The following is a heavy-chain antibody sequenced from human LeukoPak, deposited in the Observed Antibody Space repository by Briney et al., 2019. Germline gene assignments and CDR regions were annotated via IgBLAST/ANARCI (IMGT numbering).Heavy chain of an antibody. J-gene: IGHJ4*02. Sequence: GSLRLSCAASGFTSSSYSMNWVRQAPGKGLVWVSSISSSSSYIYYADSVKGRFTISRDNAKNSLYLQMNSLRAEDTAVYYCGRDGGYFDRLAYFFDYWGQGALVPVSS. CDR1: GFTSSSYS. D-gene: IGHD3-9*01. V-gene: IGHV3-21*01. CDR2: ISSSSSYI. CDR3: GRDGGYFDRLAYFFDY.